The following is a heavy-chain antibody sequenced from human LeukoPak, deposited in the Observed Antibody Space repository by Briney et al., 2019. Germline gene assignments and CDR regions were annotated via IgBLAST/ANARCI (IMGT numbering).Heavy chain of an antibody. J-gene: IGHJ4*02. CDR3: AKANWASNADAVW. CDR2: SSRGGGET. Sequence: GGSLRLSCAASGFSFSIYAMSWVRQAPARGPEWVSSSRGGGETFYADSVKGRFTLSRDDSRNTVYLQLNNLRVEDTAIYYCAKANWASNADAVWWGQGTQVTVSS. D-gene: IGHD1-1*01. V-gene: IGHV3-23*01. CDR1: GFSFSIYA.